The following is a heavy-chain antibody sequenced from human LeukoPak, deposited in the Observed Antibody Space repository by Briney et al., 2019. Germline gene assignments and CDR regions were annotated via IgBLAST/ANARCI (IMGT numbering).Heavy chain of an antibody. CDR2: IYYSGST. CDR3: ARHRAGGSGMAVDY. Sequence: SETLSLTCTVSGGSLSSSSYYWGWIRQPPGKGLEWIGIIYYSGSTYYNPSLKSRLTISVDTSKNQFSLKVSSVTAADTAVYYCARHRAGGSGMAVDYWGQGTLVTVSS. D-gene: IGHD3-10*01. V-gene: IGHV4-39*01. J-gene: IGHJ4*02. CDR1: GGSLSSSSYY.